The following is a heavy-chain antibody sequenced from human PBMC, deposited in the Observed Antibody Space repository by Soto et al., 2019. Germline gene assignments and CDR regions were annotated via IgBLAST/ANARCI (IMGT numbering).Heavy chain of an antibody. CDR2: ISTDGSIT. J-gene: IGHJ4*02. Sequence: EVQLVESGGGLVQPGGSLRLSCAAAGLIFSNYKMHWVRQAPGKGGVWVSRISTDGSITDYADSVKGRFTVSRDNAKNTLYLQMNSLRVDDTAVYYCARDTNGLHYWGQGTLVTVSS. CDR1: GLIFSNYK. V-gene: IGHV3-74*01. CDR3: ARDTNGLHY. D-gene: IGHD2-8*01.